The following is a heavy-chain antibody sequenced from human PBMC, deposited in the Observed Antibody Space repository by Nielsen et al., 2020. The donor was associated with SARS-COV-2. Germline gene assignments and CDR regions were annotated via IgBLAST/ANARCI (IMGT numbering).Heavy chain of an antibody. CDR3: ARIKASGWYPDY. CDR2: IYSGGST. Sequence: GESLKISCAASGFTVSSNYMSWVRQAPGKGLEWVSVIYSGGSTYYADSVKGRFTISRDNSKNTLYPQMNSLRAEDTAVYYCARIKASGWYPDYWGQGTLVTVSS. CDR1: GFTVSSNY. V-gene: IGHV3-53*01. D-gene: IGHD6-19*01. J-gene: IGHJ4*02.